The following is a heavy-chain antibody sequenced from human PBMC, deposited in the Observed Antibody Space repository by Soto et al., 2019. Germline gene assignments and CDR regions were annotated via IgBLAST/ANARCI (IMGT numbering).Heavy chain of an antibody. CDR1: GFSFSIFA. V-gene: IGHV3-23*01. CDR3: ATMKRARLDS. J-gene: IGHJ4*02. CDR2: ISSGGGTT. D-gene: IGHD6-25*01. Sequence: EVHLLESGGGFLQPGGSLRLSCAASGFSFSIFAMNWVRQAPGKGLEWVSTISSGGGTTLYADSVKGRFTISRDNSKNTVSLQMNSLRAEDTAVYYCATMKRARLDSWGRGTVVTVSS.